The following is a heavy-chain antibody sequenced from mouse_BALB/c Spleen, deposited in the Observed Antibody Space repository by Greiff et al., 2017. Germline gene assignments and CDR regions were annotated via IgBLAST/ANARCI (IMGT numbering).Heavy chain of an antibody. CDR1: GYAFSSSW. Sequence: VQLQQSGAELMKPGASVKISCKASGYAFSSSWMNWVKQRPGQGLEWIGRIYPGDGDTNYNGKFKGKATLTADKSSSTAYMQLSSLTSVDSAVYFCARCGSSHWYFDVWGAGTTVTVSS. D-gene: IGHD1-1*01. V-gene: IGHV1-82*01. CDR2: IYPGDGDT. CDR3: ARCGSSHWYFDV. J-gene: IGHJ1*01.